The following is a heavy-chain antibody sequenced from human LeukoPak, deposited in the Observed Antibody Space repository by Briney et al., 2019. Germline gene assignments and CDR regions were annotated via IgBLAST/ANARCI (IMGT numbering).Heavy chain of an antibody. CDR2: ISFDGSKK. CDR1: GFTFNNYV. D-gene: IGHD2-2*01. Sequence: GRSLRLSCAASGFTFNNYVMHWVRQAPGKGLEWVAVISFDGSKKYSVDSVKGRFTISRDNSKNTLYLQMNFLRVEDTAIYYCAKVEGNQLPAYFDYWGQGTLVTVSS. V-gene: IGHV3-30*18. CDR3: AKVEGNQLPAYFDY. J-gene: IGHJ4*02.